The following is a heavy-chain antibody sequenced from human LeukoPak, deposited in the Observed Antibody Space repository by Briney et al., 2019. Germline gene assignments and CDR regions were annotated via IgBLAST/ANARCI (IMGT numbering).Heavy chain of an antibody. CDR1: GFTLSSYS. J-gene: IGHJ4*02. CDR3: AREGDGGSPDY. Sequence: PGGSLRLSCAASGFTLSSYSMNWVRQAPGKGLEWVSSISSSSSYIYYADSVKGRFTISRDNAKNSLYLQVNSLRAEDTAVYYCAREGDGGSPDYWGQGTLVTVSS. D-gene: IGHD2-15*01. V-gene: IGHV3-21*01. CDR2: ISSSSSYI.